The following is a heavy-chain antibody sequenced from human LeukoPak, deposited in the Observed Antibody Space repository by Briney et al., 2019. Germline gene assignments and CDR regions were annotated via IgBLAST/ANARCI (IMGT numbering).Heavy chain of an antibody. J-gene: IGHJ3*02. CDR3: AKGAVGATYPNAFDI. CDR2: ISGGGVNT. Sequence: QSGGSLRLSCAASGFTFSSYALNWVRQAPGKGLEWVSTISGGGVNTYYADSVKGRFTISRDNSKNTLYLQMNSLRAEDTAVYYCAKGAVGATYPNAFDIWGQGTMVTVSS. V-gene: IGHV3-23*01. D-gene: IGHD1-26*01. CDR1: GFTFSSYA.